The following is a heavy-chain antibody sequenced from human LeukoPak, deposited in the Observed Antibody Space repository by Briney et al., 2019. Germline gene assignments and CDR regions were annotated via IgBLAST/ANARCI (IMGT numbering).Heavy chain of an antibody. CDR3: ARDLRSGGLRFDY. V-gene: IGHV1-2*02. Sequence: ASVKVSCKASGYTFTGDYMHWVRQAPGQGLEWMGWINPNSGGTNYAQKFQGRVTMTRDTSISTAYMELGRLRSDDTAVYYCARDLRSGGLRFDYWGQGTLVTVSS. J-gene: IGHJ4*02. D-gene: IGHD2-15*01. CDR1: GYTFTGDY. CDR2: INPNSGGT.